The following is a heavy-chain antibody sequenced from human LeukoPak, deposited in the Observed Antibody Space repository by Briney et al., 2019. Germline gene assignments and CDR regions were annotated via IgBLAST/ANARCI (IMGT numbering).Heavy chain of an antibody. CDR1: GFNVSRNY. Sequence: GGSLRLSCAASGFNVSRNYMSWVRQAPGKGLQWVSFIYISGNTGYADSVKGRFTISRDNSKNTLYLQMNSLKAEDTAVYYCAREVSTAYDSSGYFDYWGQGTLVTVSS. CDR3: AREVSTAYDSSGYFDY. V-gene: IGHV3-53*01. D-gene: IGHD3-22*01. J-gene: IGHJ4*02. CDR2: IYISGNT.